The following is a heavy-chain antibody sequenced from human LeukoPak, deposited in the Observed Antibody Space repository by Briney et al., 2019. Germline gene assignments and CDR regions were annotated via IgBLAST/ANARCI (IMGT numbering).Heavy chain of an antibody. J-gene: IGHJ4*02. CDR3: ARRLKVASTKGLDF. CDR1: GFTFSSYS. V-gene: IGHV3-21*04. D-gene: IGHD6-19*01. CDR2: ISSSSSYI. Sequence: NTGGSLRLSCAASGFTFSSYSMNWVRQAPGKGLEWVSSISSSSSYIYYADSVKGRFTISRDNTKNSLYLQMNSLRAEDTAVYYCARRLKVASTKGLDFWGQGTLVIVSS.